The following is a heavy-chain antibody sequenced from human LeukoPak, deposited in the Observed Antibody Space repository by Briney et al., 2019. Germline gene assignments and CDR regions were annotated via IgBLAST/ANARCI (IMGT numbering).Heavy chain of an antibody. V-gene: IGHV3-23*01. CDR1: GFTFSSYA. CDR2: ISGSGGST. J-gene: IGHJ4*02. D-gene: IGHD6-6*01. CDR3: AKWVSRSSFPYYDY. Sequence: GGSLRLSCAASGFTFSSYAMSWVRRAPGKGLEWVSAISGSGGSTYYADSVKGRFTISGDNSKNTLYLKMNSLRADDTAAYSCAKWVSRSSFPYYDYCGQGHRVTVTA.